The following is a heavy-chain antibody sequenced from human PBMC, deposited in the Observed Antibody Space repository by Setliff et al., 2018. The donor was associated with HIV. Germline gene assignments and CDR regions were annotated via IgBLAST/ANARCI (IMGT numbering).Heavy chain of an antibody. CDR1: GYSISSGYY. D-gene: IGHD3-16*01. V-gene: IGHV4-38-2*02. CDR2: IYHSGST. CDR3: ASRLLGKLDY. J-gene: IGHJ4*02. Sequence: SETLSLTCTVSGYSISSGYYWGWLRQPPGKGLEWIGSIYHSGSTYYNPSLKSRVTISVDTSKNQFSLKLSSVTAADTAVYYCASRLLGKLDYWGQGTLVTVSS.